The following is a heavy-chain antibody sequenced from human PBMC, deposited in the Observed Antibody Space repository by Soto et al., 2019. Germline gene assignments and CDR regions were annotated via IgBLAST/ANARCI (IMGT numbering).Heavy chain of an antibody. J-gene: IGHJ6*02. CDR1: GYTFTGYY. CDR2: INPNSGGT. D-gene: IGHD4-17*01. V-gene: IGHV1-2*04. Sequence: ASVKVSCKASGYTFTGYYMHWVRQAPGQGLEWMGWINPNSGGTNYAQKFQGWVTMTRDTSISTAYLQWSSLKASDTAMYYCARQGYGDPYYYYGMDVWGQGTTVTVSS. CDR3: ARQGYGDPYYYYGMDV.